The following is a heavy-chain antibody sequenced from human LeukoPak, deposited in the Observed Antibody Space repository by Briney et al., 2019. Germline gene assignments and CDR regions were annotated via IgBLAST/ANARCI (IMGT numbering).Heavy chain of an antibody. Sequence: GGSLRLSCAASGFTLSNYWMHWVRQAPGKGLVWVSRINPDGTSTSYADSVKGRFTVSRDNAKNTLYLQMNSLRVEDTAVYYCARGGYSGYNFDYWGQGTLVTVSS. J-gene: IGHJ4*02. V-gene: IGHV3-74*01. CDR2: INPDGTST. CDR1: GFTLSNYW. CDR3: ARGGYSGYNFDY. D-gene: IGHD5-12*01.